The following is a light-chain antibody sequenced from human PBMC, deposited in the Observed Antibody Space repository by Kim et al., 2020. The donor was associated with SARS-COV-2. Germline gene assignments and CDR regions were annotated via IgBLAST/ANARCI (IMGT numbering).Light chain of an antibody. CDR1: SSDVGGYNY. CDR3: SSYTSSTYVV. CDR2: DVS. Sequence: GQSFTIACTGTSSDVGGYNYVSWYQHHPGKAPKFMIYDVSKRPSGVSNRFSGSKSGNTASLTISGLQAEDEADYYCSSYTSSTYVVFGGGTQLTVL. V-gene: IGLV2-14*03. J-gene: IGLJ2*01.